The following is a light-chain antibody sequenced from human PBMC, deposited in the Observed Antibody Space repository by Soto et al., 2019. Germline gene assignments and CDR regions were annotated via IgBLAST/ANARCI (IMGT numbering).Light chain of an antibody. CDR2: DAS. V-gene: IGKV3-15*01. CDR3: QQYNNWPLT. CDR1: HRGNTY. Sequence: EILMTHSPATLAVSPCAGAALSRRASHRGNTYVAWYQQRRGQANRLLIDDASTRAAGIPARFSGSGSGTEFTLTISSLQSEDFAVYYCQQYNNWPLTFGGGTKVDIK. J-gene: IGKJ4*02.